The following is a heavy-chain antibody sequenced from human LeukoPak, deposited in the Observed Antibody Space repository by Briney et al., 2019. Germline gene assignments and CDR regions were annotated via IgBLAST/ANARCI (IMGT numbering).Heavy chain of an antibody. CDR3: ARALGSSWPGAFDY. V-gene: IGHV1-8*01. CDR2: MNPNSGNT. J-gene: IGHJ4*02. Sequence: ASVKVSCKASGYTFTSYDINWVRQATGQGLEWMGWMNPNSGNTGYAQKFQGRVTMTRNTSISTAYMELSSLRSEDTAVYYCARALGSSWPGAFDYWGQGTLVTVSS. CDR1: GYTFTSYD. D-gene: IGHD6-13*01.